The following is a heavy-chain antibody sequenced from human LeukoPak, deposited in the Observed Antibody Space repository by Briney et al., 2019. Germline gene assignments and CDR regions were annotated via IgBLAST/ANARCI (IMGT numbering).Heavy chain of an antibody. J-gene: IGHJ6*03. Sequence: SETLSLTCTVSGGSISSYYWSWIRQPAGKGLEWIGRIYTSGSTNYNPSLTSRVTMSVDTSKNQFSLKLSSVTAADTAVYYCARGTYYDFWSGYLEGGYYYYYMDVWGKGTTVTVSS. V-gene: IGHV4-4*07. CDR3: ARGTYYDFWSGYLEGGYYYYYMDV. CDR2: IYTSGST. CDR1: GGSISSYY. D-gene: IGHD3-3*01.